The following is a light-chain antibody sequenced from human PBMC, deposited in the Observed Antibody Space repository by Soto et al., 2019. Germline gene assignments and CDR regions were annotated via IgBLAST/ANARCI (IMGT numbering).Light chain of an antibody. CDR1: QSVGSN. Sequence: EIVMTQSPATLSVSPGERATLSCRASQSVGSNLAWYLQKPGQAPRLLIFGASSRAPGIPARFSGSGSGTEFTLTISSLQSEDFAVYFCQQRSSWPLTFGGGTKVEIK. CDR3: QQRSSWPLT. V-gene: IGKV3-15*01. J-gene: IGKJ4*01. CDR2: GAS.